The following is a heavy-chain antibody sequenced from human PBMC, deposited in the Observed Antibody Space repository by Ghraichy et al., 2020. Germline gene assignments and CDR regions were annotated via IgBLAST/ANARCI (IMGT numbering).Heavy chain of an antibody. CDR3: AKFGASSAWYGTFDI. CDR2: ITGSGSGT. CDR1: EFTFSRYA. V-gene: IGHV3-23*01. Sequence: GGSLRLSCAASEFTFSRYAMSWVRQAPGKGLEWVSSITGSGSGTYYADSVKGRFTISRDNSKNTLYLQMNSLRAEDTAVYFCAKFGASSAWYGTFDIWGQGTMVTVSS. D-gene: IGHD6-19*01. J-gene: IGHJ3*02.